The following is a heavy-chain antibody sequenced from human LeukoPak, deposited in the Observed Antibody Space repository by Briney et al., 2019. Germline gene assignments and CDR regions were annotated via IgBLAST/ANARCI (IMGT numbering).Heavy chain of an antibody. CDR3: AREAVRGGYEER. CDR1: GGSINTGDYY. Sequence: PSETLSLTCSVSGGSINTGDYYWSWIRQRPGKGLEWIGYIYYSGSPYYNPSLKSRLTISVDTSKNQFSLKLSSVTAADTAVYYCAREAVRGGYEERWGQGTLVTVSS. CDR2: IYYSGSP. J-gene: IGHJ4*02. V-gene: IGHV4-31*03. D-gene: IGHD5-12*01.